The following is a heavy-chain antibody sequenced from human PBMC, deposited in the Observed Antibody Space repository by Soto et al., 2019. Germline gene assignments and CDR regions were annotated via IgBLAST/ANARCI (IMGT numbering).Heavy chain of an antibody. CDR3: ARDDYKDGVNNWFHX. V-gene: IGHV4-4*07. J-gene: IGHJ5*02. D-gene: IGHD3-16*01. CDR1: GGSITNYY. Sequence: SVTLSLTYTVSGGSITNYYWSWIRQPAGKGLEWIGRIYTKERTNYNLSFRNRVTMSVDTSKNQFSLKLDAVTAAETAVYYCARDDYKDGVNNWFHXWGQGTLVTVSX. CDR2: IYTKERT.